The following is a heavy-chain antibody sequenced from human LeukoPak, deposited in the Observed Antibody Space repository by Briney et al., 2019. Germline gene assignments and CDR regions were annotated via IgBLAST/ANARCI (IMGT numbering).Heavy chain of an antibody. D-gene: IGHD3-16*02. CDR3: ARAPANYDYVWGSYREYYFDY. Sequence: VASVKVSCKASGYTFTGYYMHWVRQAPGQRLEWIGWIKPNSGGTNYAQKFQGRVTMTRDTSISTAYMELSRLRSDDTAVYYCARAPANYDYVWGSYREYYFDYWGQGTLVTVSS. CDR1: GYTFTGYY. V-gene: IGHV1-2*02. J-gene: IGHJ4*02. CDR2: IKPNSGGT.